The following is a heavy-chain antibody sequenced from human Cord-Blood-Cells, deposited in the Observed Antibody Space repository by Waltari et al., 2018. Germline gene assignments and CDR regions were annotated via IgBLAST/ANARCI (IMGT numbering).Heavy chain of an antibody. J-gene: IGHJ3*02. V-gene: IGHV4-59*11. CDR3: ARARLGAADAFDI. D-gene: IGHD3-10*01. CDR2: IYYSGST. Sequence: QVQLQESGPGLVKPSETLSLTCTVSGGSISRHYWSWIRQPPGKGLEWIGYIYYSGSTNYNPSLKSRVTISVDTSKNQFSLKLSSVTAADTAVYYCARARLGAADAFDIWGQGTMVTVSS. CDR1: GGSISRHY.